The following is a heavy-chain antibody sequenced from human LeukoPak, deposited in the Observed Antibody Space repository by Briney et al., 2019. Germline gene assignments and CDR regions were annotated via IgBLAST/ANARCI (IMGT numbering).Heavy chain of an antibody. CDR2: ISWDGGST. D-gene: IGHD3-3*01. CDR1: GFTFDDYT. V-gene: IGHV3-43*01. J-gene: IGHJ6*03. CDR3: AKAPGELRAARALGYYYMDV. Sequence: GGSLRLSCAASGFTFDDYTMHWVRQAPGKGLEWVSLISWDGGSTYYADSVKGRFTISRDNSKNSLYLQMNSLRTEDTALYYCAKAPGELRAARALGYYYMDVWGKGTTVTVSS.